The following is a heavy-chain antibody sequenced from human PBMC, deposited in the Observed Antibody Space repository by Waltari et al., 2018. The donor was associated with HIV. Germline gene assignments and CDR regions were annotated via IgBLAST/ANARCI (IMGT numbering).Heavy chain of an antibody. CDR2: ISWNSGTI. CDR3: AKDKRSGYGGNSVWYFDL. D-gene: IGHD4-17*01. Sequence: EAQLVASGGGLVQPGRSLRLSCAASGFTFADYAMPWVRQAPGKGLEWVSGISWNSGTIGYADSVKGRFTISRDNAKNSLYLQMNSLRAEDTALYYCAKDKRSGYGGNSVWYFDLWGRGTLVTVSS. J-gene: IGHJ2*01. CDR1: GFTFADYA. V-gene: IGHV3-9*01.